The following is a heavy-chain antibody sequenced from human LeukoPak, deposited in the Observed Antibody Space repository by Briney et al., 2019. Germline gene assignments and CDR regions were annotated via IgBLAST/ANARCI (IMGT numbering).Heavy chain of an antibody. CDR1: VDSVSSNSAV. Sequence: SQTLSLTCAISVDSVSSNSAVWNWIRQSPSRGLEWLGRTYYRSKWYNDYAVSLESRITIDPDPSKNQFSLHLNSVTPEDTAVYYCARDSSAYYFHYWGRGTLVTVSS. D-gene: IGHD3-22*01. CDR2: TYYRSKWYN. CDR3: ARDSSAYYFHY. V-gene: IGHV6-1*01. J-gene: IGHJ4*02.